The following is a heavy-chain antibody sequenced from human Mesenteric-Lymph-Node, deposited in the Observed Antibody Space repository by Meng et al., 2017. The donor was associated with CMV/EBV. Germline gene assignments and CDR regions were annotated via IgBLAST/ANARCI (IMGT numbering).Heavy chain of an antibody. Sequence: GESLKISCEVSGLTFSSFWMTWVRQVPGKGLEWVANIKQDGSEKFYVDSVKGRFTISRDNSRNSLFLQMNRLRAEDTAVYYCAGALWFGELVGYWGQGILVTVSS. CDR3: AGALWFGELVGY. J-gene: IGHJ4*02. CDR2: IKQDGSEK. CDR1: GLTFSSFW. V-gene: IGHV3-7*01. D-gene: IGHD3-10*01.